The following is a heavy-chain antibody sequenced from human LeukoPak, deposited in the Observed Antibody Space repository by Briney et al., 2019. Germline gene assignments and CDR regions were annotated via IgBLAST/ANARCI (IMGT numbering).Heavy chain of an antibody. V-gene: IGHV4-34*01. CDR3: ARGVTIFGVVIQYYYYYYMDV. Sequence: SETLSLTCAVYGGSFSGYYWSWIRQPPGKGLEWIGEINHSGSTNYNPSLKSRVTISVDTSKNQFSLKLSSVTAADTAVYYCARGVTIFGVVIQYYYYYYMDVWGKGTTVTVSS. CDR1: GGSFSGYY. CDR2: INHSGST. J-gene: IGHJ6*03. D-gene: IGHD3-3*01.